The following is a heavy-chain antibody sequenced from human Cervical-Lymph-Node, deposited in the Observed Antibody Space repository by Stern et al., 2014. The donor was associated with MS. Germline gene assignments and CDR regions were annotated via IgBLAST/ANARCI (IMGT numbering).Heavy chain of an antibody. V-gene: IGHV3-21*01. CDR3: ATKKSIFGASFDY. J-gene: IGHJ4*02. CDR1: SFPFTTYS. CDR2: ISSNSDYK. Sequence: EAQLVASGGGLVKPGGSLRLSCAASSFPFTTYSMSWVRQAPGKGLAWVSYISSNSDYKDFADSVKGRFTISRDNAKNSLSLQMNRLRAEDTAVYYCATKKSIFGASFDYWGQGVLVTVSS. D-gene: IGHD3-3*01.